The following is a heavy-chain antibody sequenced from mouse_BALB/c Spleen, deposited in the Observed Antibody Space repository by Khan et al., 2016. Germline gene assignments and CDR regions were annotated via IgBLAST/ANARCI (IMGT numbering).Heavy chain of an antibody. J-gene: IGHJ4*01. CDR1: GYTFTDYA. V-gene: IGHV1S137*01. CDR2: ISTYYGDT. D-gene: IGHD1-3*01. CDR3: AREGLNSDYAMDY. Sequence: QVQLQQSGAELVRPGVSVKISCKGSGYTFTDYAMHWVKQSHAKSLEWIGVISTYYGDTSYNQKFEGKATMTVDKSSGTAYMELARLTSEDSAIYYCAREGLNSDYAMDYWGQGTSVTVSS.